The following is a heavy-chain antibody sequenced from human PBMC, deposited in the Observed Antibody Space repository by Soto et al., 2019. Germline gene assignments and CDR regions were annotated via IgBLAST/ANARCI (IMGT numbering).Heavy chain of an antibody. CDR3: ARGGTQQQLVRSLSY. D-gene: IGHD6-13*01. CDR1: GGTFSSYA. V-gene: IGHV1-69*13. J-gene: IGHJ4*02. Sequence: ASVKVSCKASGGTFSSYAISWVRQAPGQGLEWMGGIIPIFGTANYAQKFQGRVTITADESTSTAYMELSSLRSEDTAVYYCARGGTQQQLVRSLSYWGQGTLVTVSS. CDR2: IIPIFGTA.